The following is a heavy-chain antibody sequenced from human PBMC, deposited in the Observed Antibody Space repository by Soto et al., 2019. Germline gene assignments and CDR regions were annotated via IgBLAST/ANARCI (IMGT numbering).Heavy chain of an antibody. CDR3: AKGLNNGRWYAAD. CDR1: GFTFSSCV. J-gene: IGHJ4*02. CDR2: ITNNGAGT. V-gene: IGHV3-23*01. Sequence: EVHLLESGGGLVQPGESLRLSCGASGFTFSSCVMTWVRQAPGKELEWVSSITNNGAGTHYADSVKGRFTISRDNSKNTVFLQMNNLRAGDTAVYYCAKGLNNGRWYAADWGQGTLVTVSS. D-gene: IGHD6-13*01.